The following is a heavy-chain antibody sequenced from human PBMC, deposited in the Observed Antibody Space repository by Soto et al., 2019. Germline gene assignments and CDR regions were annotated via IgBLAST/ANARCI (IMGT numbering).Heavy chain of an antibody. Sequence: ALLKLYWKTSVYTYTSYVVNWVSQTNRQGLEWMGWMNPNSGNTYYADSVEGRFTISRDSSKDTLYLQMNSLRAEDTAVYYCAGRYCTNGICYTNSYYYMDVWGKGTTVTVSS. CDR1: VYTYTSYV. CDR2: MNPNSGNT. D-gene: IGHD2-8*01. V-gene: IGHV1-8*01. CDR3: AGRYCTNGICYTNSYYYMDV. J-gene: IGHJ6*03.